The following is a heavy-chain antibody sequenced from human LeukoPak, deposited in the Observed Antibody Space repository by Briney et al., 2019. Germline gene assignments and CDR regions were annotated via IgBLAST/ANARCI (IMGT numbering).Heavy chain of an antibody. D-gene: IGHD1-14*01. CDR2: INHSGST. Sequence: PSETLSLTCAVYGGSFSGYYWSWIRQPPGEGLEWIGEINHSGSTNYNPSLKSRVTILVDMSKNQLSLKLSSVTAADTAVYYCACSAFPETDWYFDLWGRGTLVTVSS. CDR1: GGSFSGYY. J-gene: IGHJ2*01. CDR3: ACSAFPETDWYFDL. V-gene: IGHV4-34*01.